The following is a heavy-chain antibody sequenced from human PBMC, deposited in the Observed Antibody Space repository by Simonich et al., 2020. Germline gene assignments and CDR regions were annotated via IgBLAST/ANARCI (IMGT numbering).Heavy chain of an antibody. CDR3: ARGRLTGDKGAFDI. D-gene: IGHD7-27*01. J-gene: IGHJ3*02. V-gene: IGHV1-2*02. CDR1: GYTFTGYY. CDR2: INPKRGGT. Sequence: QVQLVQSGAEVKKPGASVKVSCKASGYTFTGYYMHWVRQAPGQGLEWMGRINPKRGGTNDAQKVQGRVTMTRDTSISTAYMELSRLRSDDTAVYYCARGRLTGDKGAFDIWGQGTMVTVSS.